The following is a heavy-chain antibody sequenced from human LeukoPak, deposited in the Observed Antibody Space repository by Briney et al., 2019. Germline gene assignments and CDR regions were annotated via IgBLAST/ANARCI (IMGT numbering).Heavy chain of an antibody. V-gene: IGHV4-39*01. D-gene: IGHD3-3*01. Sequence: SETLSLTCTVSGGSISSSSYYWGWIRQPPGKGLEWIGSIYYSGSTYYNPSLKSRVTISVDTSKNQFSLKLSSVTAADTAVYYCARLYPFFGVDDYWGQGTLVTVSS. CDR2: IYYSGST. J-gene: IGHJ4*02. CDR3: ARLYPFFGVDDY. CDR1: GGSISSSSYY.